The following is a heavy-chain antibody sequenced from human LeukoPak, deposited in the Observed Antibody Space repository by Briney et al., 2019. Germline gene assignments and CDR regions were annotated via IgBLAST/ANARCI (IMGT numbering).Heavy chain of an antibody. CDR1: GYSISSGYY. V-gene: IGHV4-38-2*01. D-gene: IGHD6-19*01. CDR3: ARGSGWYNIDY. Sequence: PSETLSLTCALSGYSISSGYYWGWIRQPPGKGLEWIGSIYRSGSTDYNPSLKSRVTISLDTSKNQFSLKLRSVTAADTAVYYCARGSGWYNIDYWGQGTLVTVSS. CDR2: IYRSGST. J-gene: IGHJ4*02.